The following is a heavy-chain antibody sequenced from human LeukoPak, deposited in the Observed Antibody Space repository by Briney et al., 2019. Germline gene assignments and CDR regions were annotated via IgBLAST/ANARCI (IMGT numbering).Heavy chain of an antibody. CDR3: ARLAHRRTTAYYYGMDV. D-gene: IGHD1-1*01. V-gene: IGHV1-24*01. CDR2: FDPEDGET. Sequence: ASVKVSCKVSGYTLTELSMHWVRQAPGKGLEWMGGFDPEDGETIYAQKFQGRVTMTEDTSTDTAYMELSSLRSEDTAVYYCARLAHRRTTAYYYGMDVWGQGTTVTVSS. CDR1: GYTLTELS. J-gene: IGHJ6*02.